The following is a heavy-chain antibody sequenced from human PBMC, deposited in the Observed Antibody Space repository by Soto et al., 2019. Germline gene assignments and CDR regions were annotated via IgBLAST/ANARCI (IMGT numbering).Heavy chain of an antibody. D-gene: IGHD3-3*01. V-gene: IGHV6-1*01. J-gene: IGHJ6*02. CDR3: ARERRTLEWLGYYYYGMDV. Sequence: PSQTLSLTCAISGDSVSSNSAAWNWIRQSPSRGLEWLGRTYYRSKWYNDYAVSVKSRITINPDTSKNQFSLQLNSVTPEDTAVYYCARERRTLEWLGYYYYGMDVWGQGTTVTVSS. CDR1: GDSVSSNSAA. CDR2: TYYRSKWYN.